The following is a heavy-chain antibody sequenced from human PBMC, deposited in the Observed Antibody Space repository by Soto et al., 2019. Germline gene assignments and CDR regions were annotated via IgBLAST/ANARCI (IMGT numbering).Heavy chain of an antibody. CDR1: GFTFSSYA. CDR2: ITDTGGST. J-gene: IGHJ6*02. D-gene: IGHD2-2*01. CDR3: ARCRIPDTSFYCMDA. Sequence: GGSLRLSCAASGFTFSSYAMTWVRQAPGKGLEWVSTITDTGGSTHSADSVKGRFTISRDNSKNTLYLQMNSLRAEDTAVYYCARCRIPDTSFYCMDAWGQGTTVTVSS. V-gene: IGHV3-23*01.